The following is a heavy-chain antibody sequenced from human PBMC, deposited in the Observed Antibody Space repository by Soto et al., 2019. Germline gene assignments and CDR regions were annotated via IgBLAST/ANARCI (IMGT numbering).Heavy chain of an antibody. V-gene: IGHV3-7*03. D-gene: IGHD2-15*01. CDR3: ARGSGGHNFYYGMDV. CDR2: IGEDGSEK. Sequence: EVQLVESGGGLVQPGGSLRLSCTASGFTFSTYWMSWVRQAPGMGLEWVANIGEDGSEKYYVDSVKGRFTISRDNAKNSLYLQMNSLRADDTAVYYCARGSGGHNFYYGMDVWVQGTTVTVSS. CDR1: GFTFSTYW. J-gene: IGHJ6*02.